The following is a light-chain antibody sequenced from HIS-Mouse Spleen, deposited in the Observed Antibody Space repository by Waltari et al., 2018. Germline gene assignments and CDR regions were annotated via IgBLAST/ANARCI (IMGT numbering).Light chain of an antibody. CDR2: WAS. CDR1: PSVLYSSNNKNY. V-gene: IGKV4-1*01. J-gene: IGKJ2*01. Sequence: DIVMTQSPDSLAVSLGERATINCTSSPSVLYSSNNKNYLAWYQEKPGQPTKLLIYWASTRESGVPDRFSGSGSGTDFTLTISSLQAEDVAVYYCQQYYSTPYTFGQGTKLEIK. CDR3: QQYYSTPYT.